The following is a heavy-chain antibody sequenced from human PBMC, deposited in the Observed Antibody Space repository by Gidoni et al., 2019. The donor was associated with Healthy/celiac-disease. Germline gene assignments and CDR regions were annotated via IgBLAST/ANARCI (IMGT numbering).Heavy chain of an antibody. D-gene: IGHD2-2*01. CDR2: IIPILGIA. V-gene: IGHV1-69*08. Sequence: QVQLVQSGAEVKKPGSSVKVSCKASGGTFRSYTISWVRQAPGQGLEWVGRIIPILGIANYAQKFQGRVTITADKSTSTAYMELSSLRSEDTAVYYCARDPVYCSSTSCYGVSGRYFDLWGRGTLVTVSS. J-gene: IGHJ2*01. CDR1: GGTFRSYT. CDR3: ARDPVYCSSTSCYGVSGRYFDL.